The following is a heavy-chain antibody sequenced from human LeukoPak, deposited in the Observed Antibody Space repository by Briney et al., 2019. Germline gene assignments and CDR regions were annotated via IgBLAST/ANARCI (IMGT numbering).Heavy chain of an antibody. CDR2: IWYDGSNK. CDR1: GFTFSSYG. V-gene: IGHV3-33*06. D-gene: IGHD3-22*01. Sequence: TGGSLRLSCAASGFTFSSYGMHSVRQAPGKGLEWVAVIWYDGSNKYYAESVKGRFTISRDNSKNTLYLQMNSLRAENTAVYYCAKDFSYYDSSGSGPDYWGQGTLVAVSS. J-gene: IGHJ4*02. CDR3: AKDFSYYDSSGSGPDY.